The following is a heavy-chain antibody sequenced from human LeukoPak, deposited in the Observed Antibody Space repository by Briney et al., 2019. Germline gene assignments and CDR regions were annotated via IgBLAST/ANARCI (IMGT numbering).Heavy chain of an antibody. CDR3: ARAYYHDSSDYYFPVDY. Sequence: ASVKVSCKASGYTFTSYYMHWVRQAPGQGLEWMGIINPSGGSTSYAQKFQGRVTMTRDTSTSTVYMELSSLRSEDTAVYYCARAYYHDSSDYYFPVDYWGQGTLVTVFS. CDR1: GYTFTSYY. D-gene: IGHD3-22*01. CDR2: INPSGGST. J-gene: IGHJ4*02. V-gene: IGHV1-46*01.